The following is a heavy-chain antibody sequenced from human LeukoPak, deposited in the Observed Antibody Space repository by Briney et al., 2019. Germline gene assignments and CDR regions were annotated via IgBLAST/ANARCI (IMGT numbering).Heavy chain of an antibody. V-gene: IGHV1-69*05. J-gene: IGHJ3*02. Sequence: SVKVSCKASGGTFSSYAISWVRQAPGQGLEWMGGIIPIFGTANYAQKLQGRVTMTTDTSTSTAYMELRSLRSDDTAVYYCARRDHQWAFDIWGQGTMVTVSS. CDR3: ARRDHQWAFDI. CDR2: IIPIFGTA. D-gene: IGHD1-14*01. CDR1: GGTFSSYA.